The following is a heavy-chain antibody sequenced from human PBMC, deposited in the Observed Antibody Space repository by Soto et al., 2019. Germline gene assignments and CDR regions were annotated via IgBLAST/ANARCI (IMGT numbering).Heavy chain of an antibody. J-gene: IGHJ4*01. D-gene: IGHD2-21*01. V-gene: IGHV1-18*01. Sequence: ASVKVSCKASGYTFNTYAITWVRQAPGQGLEWMGWISGYNGNTNYAQTLQGRGTMTTDTSTSTAYLELRSLRSDDTAVYYCARTVEYDSIPYYYADFWGQEPWSPSPQ. CDR3: ARTVEYDSIPYYYADF. CDR1: GYTFNTYA. CDR2: ISGYNGNT.